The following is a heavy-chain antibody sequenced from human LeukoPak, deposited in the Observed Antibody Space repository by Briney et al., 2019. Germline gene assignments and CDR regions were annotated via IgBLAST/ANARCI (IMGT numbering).Heavy chain of an antibody. D-gene: IGHD3-10*01. CDR1: GFTFSSYW. CDR3: ARDRVLGDAFDI. Sequence: PGGSLRLSCAASGFTFSSYWMHWVRQAPGKGLVWVPRINSDGSSTSNADSVKGRFTISRDNAKNTLYLHMNSLRAEDTAVYSCARDRVLGDAFDIWGQGTMVSVSS. CDR2: INSDGSST. J-gene: IGHJ3*02. V-gene: IGHV3-74*01.